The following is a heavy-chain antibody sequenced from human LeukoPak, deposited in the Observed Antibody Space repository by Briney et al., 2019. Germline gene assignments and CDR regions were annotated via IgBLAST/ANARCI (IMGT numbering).Heavy chain of an antibody. CDR2: VSSDGRA. D-gene: IGHD3-10*01. CDR1: GVALGDSV. CDR3: ARSSLGRGVSGFGY. Sequence: GWSLGLYCAATGVALGDSVMNGVRQPPGKGLEWVSGVSSDGRAYYGDSVKGRFTVSRDNFKNTLNLQMNNLRAEDTARYYCARSSLGRGVSGFGYWGQGTVVTVSS. V-gene: IGHV3-23*01. J-gene: IGHJ4*02.